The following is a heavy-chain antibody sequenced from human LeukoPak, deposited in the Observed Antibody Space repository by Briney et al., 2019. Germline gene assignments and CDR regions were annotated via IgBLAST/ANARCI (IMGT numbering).Heavy chain of an antibody. V-gene: IGHV3-23*01. CDR2: ITHTGGDS. Sequence: PVGSLRLSCVASGFTFSSYAMTWVRQAPGKGLEWVALITHTGGDSYYADSVKGRFAISRDNSKNTLYLEMNDLRAEDTALYFCGKDKTTYNWWEVIESWGQGALVTVSS. J-gene: IGHJ4*02. CDR1: GFTFSSYA. D-gene: IGHD1-1*01. CDR3: GKDKTTYNWWEVIES.